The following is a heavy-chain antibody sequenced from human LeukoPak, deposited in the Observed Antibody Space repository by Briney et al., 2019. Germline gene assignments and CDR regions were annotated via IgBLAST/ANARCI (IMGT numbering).Heavy chain of an antibody. CDR1: GFTLSIYS. CDR2: ISSSSSTI. CDR3: ARESWFDT. V-gene: IGHV3-48*01. Sequence: GGSLRLSCAASGFTLSIYSMNWVRQAPGKGLEWVSHISSSSSTIYYADSVKGRFTISRDNAKNLLYLQMNSLRVEDTAVYSCARESWFDTWGQGTLVTVSS. J-gene: IGHJ5*02.